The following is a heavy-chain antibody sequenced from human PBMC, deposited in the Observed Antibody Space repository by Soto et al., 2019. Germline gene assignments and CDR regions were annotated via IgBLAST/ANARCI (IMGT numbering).Heavy chain of an antibody. CDR2: ISSNGGTT. CDR3: VRGVSGNDDY. Sequence: EVQLAESGGGMVQPGGSLRLSCVASGFTFSSYDMHWVRQAPGKGLEYVSSISSNGGTTYYGNSVKGRFTISRDNSKNTLYLQMGSLRAEDVAVYYCVRGVSGNDDYWGQGTLVTVSS. V-gene: IGHV3-64*01. J-gene: IGHJ4*02. CDR1: GFTFSSYD. D-gene: IGHD1-1*01.